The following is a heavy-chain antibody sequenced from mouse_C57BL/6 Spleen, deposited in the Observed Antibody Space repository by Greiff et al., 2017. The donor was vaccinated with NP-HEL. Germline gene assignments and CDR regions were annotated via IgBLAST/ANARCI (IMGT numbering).Heavy chain of an antibody. CDR1: GFTFSDYG. CDR2: ISSGSSTI. CDR3: ERQGYYYGSSWYFEG. J-gene: IGHJ1*03. D-gene: IGHD1-1*01. Sequence: EVQRVESGGGLVKPGGSLKLSCAASGFTFSDYGMHWVRQAPEKGLEWVAYISSGSSTIYYADTVKGRFTISRDNAKNTLFLQMTSLRSEDTAMYYCERQGYYYGSSWYFEGWGTGTTVTVSS. V-gene: IGHV5-17*01.